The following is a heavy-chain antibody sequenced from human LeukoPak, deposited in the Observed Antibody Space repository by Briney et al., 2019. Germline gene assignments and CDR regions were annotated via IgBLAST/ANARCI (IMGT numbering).Heavy chain of an antibody. CDR1: GFILSNSA. CDR2: IIASSGST. CDR3: AKGAYDYIEMGYFHY. J-gene: IGHJ4*02. V-gene: IGHV3-23*01. D-gene: IGHD5-12*01. Sequence: GGSLRLSCAASGFILSNSAMSWVRQAPGKGLEWVSLIIASSGSTLYADSVKGRFTISRDNSKNTLYPQMNSLRAEDTAVYYWAKGAYDYIEMGYFHYWGQGTLVTVSS.